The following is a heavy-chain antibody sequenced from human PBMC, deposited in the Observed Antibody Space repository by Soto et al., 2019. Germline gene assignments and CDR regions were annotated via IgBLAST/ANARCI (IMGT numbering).Heavy chain of an antibody. J-gene: IGHJ4*02. CDR3: VRIMVTFGGVIGTFDF. D-gene: IGHD3-16*02. CDR1: GFTVSSNY. Sequence: GGSLRLSCAASGFTVSSNYMSWVRQSPGKGLEWVSVIYSGGSTYYTDSVKGRFTISRDNSKNTLYLQMNSLRPEDTAVYYCVRIMVTFGGVIGTFDFWGQGTLVTVSS. V-gene: IGHV3-53*05. CDR2: IYSGGST.